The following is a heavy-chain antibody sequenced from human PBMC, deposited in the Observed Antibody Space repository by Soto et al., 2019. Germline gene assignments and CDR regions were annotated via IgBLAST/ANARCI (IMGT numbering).Heavy chain of an antibody. CDR1: GYSSSTDVS. CDR3: ARSNYYGSGNYYFNWFDP. CDR2: IYHSGST. J-gene: IGHJ5*02. D-gene: IGHD3-10*01. Sequence: XGTLSLTCAVPGYSSSTDVSWCCIRQPPGKGLEWIGNIYHSGSTYYNPSLKSRVTISIDTSKNQFSLKLSSVTAADTAVYYCARSNYYGSGNYYFNWFDPWGQGTLVTVSS. V-gene: IGHV4-38-2*01.